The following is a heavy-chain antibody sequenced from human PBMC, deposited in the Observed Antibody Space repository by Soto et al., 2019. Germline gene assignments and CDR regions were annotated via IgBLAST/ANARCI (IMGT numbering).Heavy chain of an antibody. CDR3: ARENYYNSGSRRYYAMDV. V-gene: IGHV3-11*05. CDR2: ISSSSIYT. Sequence: QVQLVESGGGLVKPGGSLRLSCAASGFTFSDYYMSWIRQAPGKGLEWVSYISSSSIYTNYADSVKGRFTISRDNANNSVYLQMNSLRAEDTAVYYCARENYYNSGSRRYYAMDVWGQGTTVTVSS. CDR1: GFTFSDYY. J-gene: IGHJ6*02. D-gene: IGHD3-10*01.